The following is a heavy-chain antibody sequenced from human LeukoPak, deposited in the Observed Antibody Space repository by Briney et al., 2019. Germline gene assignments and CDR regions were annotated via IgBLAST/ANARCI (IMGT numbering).Heavy chain of an antibody. D-gene: IGHD2-15*01. V-gene: IGHV5-51*01. CDR1: GYNFTNYW. CDR2: IYPGGSDT. J-gene: IGHJ4*02. Sequence: HGESLKISCKGSGYNFTNYWIGWVRQMPGQGLEWMGIIYPGGSDTRYSPSFQGQVTISADKSINTPYLQWSSLKASDTAMYYCARRGGSLKYFNYWGQGTLVTVSS. CDR3: ARRGGSLKYFNY.